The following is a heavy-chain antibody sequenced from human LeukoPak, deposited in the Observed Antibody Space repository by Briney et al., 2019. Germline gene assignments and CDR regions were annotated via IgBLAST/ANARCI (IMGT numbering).Heavy chain of an antibody. CDR1: GGSFSGYY. CDR3: ASPSGASTW. Sequence: SETLSLTCAVYGGSFSGYYWSWIRQPPGKGLEWIGEINHSGNTNYNPSLKSRVTISVDKSKNQFSLTLSSVTAADTAVYYCASPSGASTWWGQGTLVTVSS. J-gene: IGHJ4*02. V-gene: IGHV4-34*01. D-gene: IGHD2-15*01. CDR2: INHSGNT.